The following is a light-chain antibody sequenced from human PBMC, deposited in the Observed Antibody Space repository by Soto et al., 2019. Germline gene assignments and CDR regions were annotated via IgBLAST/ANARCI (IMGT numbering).Light chain of an antibody. Sequence: EIVLTQSPATLSLSPGERATLSCRASQSVSSYLAWYQQKPGQAPRPLIYGASSRATGIPDRFSGSGSGTDFTLTISRLEPEDFAVYYCQQYGSSPGTFGQGTKVDIK. CDR3: QQYGSSPGT. V-gene: IGKV3-20*01. J-gene: IGKJ1*01. CDR2: GAS. CDR1: QSVSSY.